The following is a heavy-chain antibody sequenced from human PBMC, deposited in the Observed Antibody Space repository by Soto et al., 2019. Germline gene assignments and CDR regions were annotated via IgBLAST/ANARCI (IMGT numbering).Heavy chain of an antibody. CDR2: IYYSGST. CDR3: ARGQESADSLDI. Sequence: SETMSLTCTVSGGSISSGGYSWSWIRQHPGKGLEWIGYIYYSGSTYYNPSLKSRVTISVDTSKNQFSLKLSSVTAADTAVYYCARGQESADSLDIWGKGTMVTV. J-gene: IGHJ3*02. V-gene: IGHV4-31*03. CDR1: GGSISSGGYS. D-gene: IGHD3-3*01.